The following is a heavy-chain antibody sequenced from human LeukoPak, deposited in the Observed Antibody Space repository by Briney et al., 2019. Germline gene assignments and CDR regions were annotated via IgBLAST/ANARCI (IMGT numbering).Heavy chain of an antibody. D-gene: IGHD4-11*01. V-gene: IGHV6-1*01. J-gene: IGHJ4*02. CDR1: GDSVSNNSGA. CDR3: ARTMADTVAVDY. Sequence: SETLSLTCAISGDSVSNNSGAWNWIRQSPSRGLEWLGRTYYRSKWYNDYAVSVKSRITINPDTSKNQFSLQLNSVSPEDTAVYYCARTMADTVAVDYWGQGTLATVSS. CDR2: TYYRSKWYN.